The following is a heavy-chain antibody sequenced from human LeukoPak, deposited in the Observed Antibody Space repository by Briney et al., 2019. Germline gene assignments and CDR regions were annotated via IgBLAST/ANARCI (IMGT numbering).Heavy chain of an antibody. V-gene: IGHV3-11*01. J-gene: IGHJ4*02. CDR3: ARDRIGSSYPYFDY. D-gene: IGHD6-13*01. CDR1: GFTFSDYY. Sequence: PGGSLRLSCAASGFTFSDYYMSWIRQAPGKGLEWVSYISGGGTTIYYADSVKGRFTISRDNAKNSVYLQMNILRAEDTAVYYCARDRIGSSYPYFDYWGQGTLVTVSS. CDR2: ISGGGTTI.